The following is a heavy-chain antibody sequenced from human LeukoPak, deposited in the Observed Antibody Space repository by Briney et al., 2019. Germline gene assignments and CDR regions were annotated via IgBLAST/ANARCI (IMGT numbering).Heavy chain of an antibody. J-gene: IGHJ3*02. CDR3: ARGGFVDAFDI. D-gene: IGHD3-10*01. CDR2: IYSGGST. CDR1: GFTVSSNY. Sequence: GGSLRLSCAASGFTVSSNYMSWVRQAPWKGLEWVSVIYSGGSTYYADSVKGRFTISRDNSKNSLYLQMNSLRAEDTAVYYCARGGFVDAFDIWGQGTMVTVSS. V-gene: IGHV3-53*01.